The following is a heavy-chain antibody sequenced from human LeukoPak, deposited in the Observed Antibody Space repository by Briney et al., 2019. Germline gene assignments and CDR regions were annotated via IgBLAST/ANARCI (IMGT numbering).Heavy chain of an antibody. J-gene: IGHJ4*02. V-gene: IGHV3-48*04. D-gene: IGHD6-6*01. CDR1: GVTFRNNG. CDR2: ISSSSTNI. Sequence: GGSLRLSCAASGVTFRNNGMNWVRQAPGEGLEWVSYISSSSTNINYADPVRGGFTNPRDNAKRSLYLQMNRLGVEDRGVYYCTRGGAARLDYWGQGTLVTVSS. CDR3: TRGGAARLDY.